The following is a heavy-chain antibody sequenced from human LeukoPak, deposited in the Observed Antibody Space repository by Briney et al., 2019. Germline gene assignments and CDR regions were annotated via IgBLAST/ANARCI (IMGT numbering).Heavy chain of an antibody. CDR2: ISSSSSYI. CDR1: VFTFSSYS. J-gene: IGHJ4*02. Sequence: PGGSLRLSCAASVFTFSSYSMNCVRQAPGRGLEWVSSISSSSSYIYYADSVKGRFTISRDNAKNSLYLQMNSLRAEDTAVYYCARAIGWNSFDYWGQGTLVTVSS. V-gene: IGHV3-21*01. CDR3: ARAIGWNSFDY. D-gene: IGHD1-7*01.